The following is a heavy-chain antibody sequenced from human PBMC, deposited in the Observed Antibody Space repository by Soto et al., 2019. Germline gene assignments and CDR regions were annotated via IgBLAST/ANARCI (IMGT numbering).Heavy chain of an antibody. V-gene: IGHV3-74*01. D-gene: IGHD3-9*01. CDR3: ARGGYDILTGYWGLGYGDAFDI. Sequence: GGSLRLSCAASGFTFSSYWMHWVRQAPGKGLVWVSRINSDGSSTSYADSVKGRFTISRDNAKNTLYLQMNSLRAEDTAVYYCARGGYDILTGYWGLGYGDAFDIWGQGTMVTVSS. CDR1: GFTFSSYW. J-gene: IGHJ3*02. CDR2: INSDGSST.